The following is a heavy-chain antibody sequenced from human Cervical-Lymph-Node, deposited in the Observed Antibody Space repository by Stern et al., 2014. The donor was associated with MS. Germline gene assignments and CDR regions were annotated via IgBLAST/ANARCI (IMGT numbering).Heavy chain of an antibody. CDR3: ARVRHFDILTGYYVIFDC. CDR2: IYPSGSA. Sequence: QVQLQESGPGLVKPSETLSLTCTVSGDSITHYYWTWIRQPPGKGLEWIGYIYPSGSAIHDPSLKSRVTISGDTSKDQCSLKLSSVTAADTAVYYCARVRHFDILTGYYVIFDCWGQGTLVTVSS. J-gene: IGHJ4*02. CDR1: GDSITHYY. V-gene: IGHV4-59*01. D-gene: IGHD3-9*01.